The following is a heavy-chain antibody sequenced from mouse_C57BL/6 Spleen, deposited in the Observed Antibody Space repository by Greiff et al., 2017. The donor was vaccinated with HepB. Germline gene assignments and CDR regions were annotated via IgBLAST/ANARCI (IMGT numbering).Heavy chain of an antibody. CDR3: ARKEVYYDYEYYFDY. D-gene: IGHD2-4*01. Sequence: QVQLQQPGAELVMPGASVKLSCKASGYTFTSYWMHWVKQRPGQGLEWIGEIDPSDSYTNYNQKLKGKSTLTVDKSSSTAYMQLSSLTSEDSAVYYCARKEVYYDYEYYFDYWGQGTTLTVSS. CDR2: IDPSDSYT. CDR1: GYTFTSYW. J-gene: IGHJ2*01. V-gene: IGHV1-69*01.